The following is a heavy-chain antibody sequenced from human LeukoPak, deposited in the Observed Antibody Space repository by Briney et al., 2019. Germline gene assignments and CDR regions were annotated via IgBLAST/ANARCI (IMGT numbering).Heavy chain of an antibody. CDR3: AKGILLVPPGTRYFDY. J-gene: IGHJ4*02. D-gene: IGHD2-2*01. Sequence: GGSLRLSCAASGFTFSSYAMSCVRQAPGKGLEWVSTISGSGGDTFYADSVKGRFTISRDNSKNTLYLQMNSLRAEDTAVYYCAKGILLVPPGTRYFDYWGQGTLVTVSS. CDR1: GFTFSSYA. CDR2: ISGSGGDT. V-gene: IGHV3-23*01.